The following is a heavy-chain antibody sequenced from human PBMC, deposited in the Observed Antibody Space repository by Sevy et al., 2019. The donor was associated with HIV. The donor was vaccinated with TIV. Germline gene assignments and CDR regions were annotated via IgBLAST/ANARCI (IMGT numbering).Heavy chain of an antibody. J-gene: IGHJ4*02. Sequence: ASVNVSCKASGGTFSRYPFSWVRQAPGQGLEWMGGIIPIFGTTNYAQKFQGRVTITADESTSTAYMELSSLRSEDTAVYYCALAAQVTMKVAGGFFEYWGKGTLVTVSS. CDR1: GGTFSRYP. D-gene: IGHD3-22*01. CDR3: ALAAQVTMKVAGGFFEY. CDR2: IIPIFGTT. V-gene: IGHV1-69*13.